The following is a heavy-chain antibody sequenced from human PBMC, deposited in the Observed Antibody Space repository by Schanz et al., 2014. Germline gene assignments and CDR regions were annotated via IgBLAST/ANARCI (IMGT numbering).Heavy chain of an antibody. V-gene: IGHV1-69*02. D-gene: IGHD3-10*01. J-gene: IGHJ4*02. CDR3: ARAYYGSRPYFDY. CDR2: INPMIRVV. CDR1: GGTFSSFP. Sequence: QVQLVQSGAEVKKPGSSVKVSCKASGGTFSSFPISWGRQAPGQGLEWMGRINPMIRVVNYAQKVQGRITITADRSTRTAYVELSSLRPEDTAVYYCARAYYGSRPYFDYWGQGTLVTVSS.